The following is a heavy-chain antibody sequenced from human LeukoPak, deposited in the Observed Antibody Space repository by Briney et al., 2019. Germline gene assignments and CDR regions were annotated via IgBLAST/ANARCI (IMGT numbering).Heavy chain of an antibody. D-gene: IGHD3-10*01. CDR2: INHSGST. V-gene: IGHV4-34*01. J-gene: IGHJ5*02. CDR1: GGSFSGYY. CDR3: ARVAYYYGSGRKFNWFDP. Sequence: PSETLSLTCAVYGGSFSGYYWSWIRQPPGKGLEWIGEINHSGSTNYNPSLKSRVTISVDTSKNQFSLKLSSVTAADTAVYYCARVAYYYGSGRKFNWFDPWAREPWSPSPQ.